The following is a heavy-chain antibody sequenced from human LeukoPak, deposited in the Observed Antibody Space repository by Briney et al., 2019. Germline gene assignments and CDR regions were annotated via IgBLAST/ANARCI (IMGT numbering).Heavy chain of an antibody. CDR2: INHNGNVN. Sequence: GFLRLSCAASGSNFSSYWLNWARQAPGKGLGWVASINHNGNVNYYVDSVKGRFTISRDNAKNSLYLQMSNLRAEDTAVYFCARVGGLDVWGQGATVTVSS. CDR1: GSNFSSYW. D-gene: IGHD1-26*01. J-gene: IGHJ6*02. V-gene: IGHV3-7*03. CDR3: ARVGGLDV.